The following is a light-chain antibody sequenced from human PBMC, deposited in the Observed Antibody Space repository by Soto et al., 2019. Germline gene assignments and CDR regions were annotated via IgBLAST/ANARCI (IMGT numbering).Light chain of an antibody. J-gene: IGKJ5*01. CDR2: GAS. CDR3: QQYNNWLR. Sequence: LEITRSQESRVGYEGRCGRLSFRASQSVSSNLAWYQQKPGQAPRLLIYGASTRATGIPARFSGSGSGTDFTLTICGLGLADDAVYHCQQYNNWLRFGQGTRLEIK. CDR1: QSVSSN. V-gene: IGKV3-15*01.